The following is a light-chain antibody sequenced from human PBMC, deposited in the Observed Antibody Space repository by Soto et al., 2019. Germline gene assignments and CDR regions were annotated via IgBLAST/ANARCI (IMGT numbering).Light chain of an antibody. CDR1: QSVSSNY. CDR3: QQYSSSPQT. CDR2: DAS. V-gene: IGKV3-20*01. J-gene: IGKJ1*01. Sequence: EIVLTQSPATLSLSPGERATLSCRASQSVSSNYLAWYQQKAGQPPRLLIYDASSRATGITDRFSGSGSGTDFTLTISRLEPEDFAVYYCQQYSSSPQTFGQGTKVDIK.